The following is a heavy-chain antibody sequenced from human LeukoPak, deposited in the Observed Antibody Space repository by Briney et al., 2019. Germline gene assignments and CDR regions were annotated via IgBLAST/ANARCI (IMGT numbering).Heavy chain of an antibody. Sequence: PSETLSLTCTVSGGSISNYYWSWIRQPPGKGLEWIGYIYYSGSTNYNPSLKSRVTISVDTSKNQFSLKLSSVTAADTAVYHCARVPYDFWSGSFFDYWGQGTLVTVFS. CDR1: GGSISNYY. D-gene: IGHD3-3*01. J-gene: IGHJ4*02. CDR3: ARVPYDFWSGSFFDY. V-gene: IGHV4-59*12. CDR2: IYYSGST.